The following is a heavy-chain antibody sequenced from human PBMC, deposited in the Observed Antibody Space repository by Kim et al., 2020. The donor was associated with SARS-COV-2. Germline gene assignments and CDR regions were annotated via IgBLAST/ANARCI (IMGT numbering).Heavy chain of an antibody. CDR1: GGSFSGYY. V-gene: IGHV4-34*01. Sequence: SETLSLTCAVYGGSFSGYYWSWIRQPPGKGLEWIGEINHSGSTNYNPSLKSRVTISVDTSKNQFSRKLSSVTAADTTVYYCARGSPVTTFYHYYYGMDVWGQGTTVTVSS. J-gene: IGHJ6*02. CDR3: ARGSPVTTFYHYYYGMDV. D-gene: IGHD4-17*01. CDR2: INHSGST.